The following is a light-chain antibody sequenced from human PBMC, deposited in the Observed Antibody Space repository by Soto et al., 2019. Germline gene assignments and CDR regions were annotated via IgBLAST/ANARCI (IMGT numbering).Light chain of an antibody. CDR1: SSDVGAYNY. V-gene: IGLV2-14*01. Sequence: SALTQPASVSGSPGQSITISCTGTSSDVGAYNYVSWYQHHPGKAPKLIISEVSNRPSGVSSRFSGSKSGNTASLTISGLQAEDEADYYGSSYTSSNTFYVFGTGTKVTV. CDR2: EVS. CDR3: SSYTSSNTFYV. J-gene: IGLJ1*01.